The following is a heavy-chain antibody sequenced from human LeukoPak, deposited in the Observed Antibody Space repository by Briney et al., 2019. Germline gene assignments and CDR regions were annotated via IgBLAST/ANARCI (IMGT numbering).Heavy chain of an antibody. CDR2: ISYDGSNK. J-gene: IGHJ4*02. D-gene: IGHD2-21*02. V-gene: IGHV3-30-3*01. CDR1: GFTFSSYA. Sequence: PGGSLRLSCAASGFTFSSYAMHWVRQAPGKGLEWVAVISYDGSNKYYADSVKGRFTISRDNSKNTLYLQMNSLRAEDTAVYYCARESLAYCGGDCSRSVIFDYWGQGTLVTVSS. CDR3: ARESLAYCGGDCSRSVIFDY.